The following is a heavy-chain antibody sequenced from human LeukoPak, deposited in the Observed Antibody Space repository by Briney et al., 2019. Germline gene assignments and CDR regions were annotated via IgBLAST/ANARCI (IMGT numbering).Heavy chain of an antibody. V-gene: IGHV1-18*01. Sequence: SVKVSCKASGYTFSNYGISWVRQAPGQGLEWVGWIRGDNGNTNYAQKFQGRVTMTTETSTSTAYMELESLGSDETAVYYCARVDLLTGYYFFDYWGQGTLVTVSS. D-gene: IGHD3-9*01. J-gene: IGHJ4*02. CDR3: ARVDLLTGYYFFDY. CDR1: GYTFSNYG. CDR2: IRGDNGNT.